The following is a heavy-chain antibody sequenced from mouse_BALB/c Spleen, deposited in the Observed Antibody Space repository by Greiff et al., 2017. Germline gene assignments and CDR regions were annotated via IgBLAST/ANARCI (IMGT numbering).Heavy chain of an antibody. V-gene: IGHV3-1*02. D-gene: IGHD2-4*01. CDR1: GYSITSGYS. Sequence: EVQLQESGPDLVKPSQSVSLTCTVTGYSITSGYSWHWIRQFPGNKLEWMGYIHYSGSTNYNPSLKSRISITRDTSKNQFFLQLNSVTTEDTATYYCARWDDYDGRYYAMDYWGQGTSVTVSS. CDR3: ARWDDYDGRYYAMDY. J-gene: IGHJ4*01. CDR2: IHYSGST.